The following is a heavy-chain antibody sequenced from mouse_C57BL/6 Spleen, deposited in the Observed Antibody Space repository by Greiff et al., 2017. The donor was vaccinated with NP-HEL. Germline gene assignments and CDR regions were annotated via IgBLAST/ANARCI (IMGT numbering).Heavy chain of an antibody. CDR3: ARLFFPYDYDEEGFAY. D-gene: IGHD2-4*01. Sequence: EVQLVESGGGLVKPGGSLKLSCAASGFTFSDYGMHWVRQAPEKGLEWVAYISSGSSTIYYADTVKGRFTISRDNAKNTLFLQMTSLRSEDTAMYYCARLFFPYDYDEEGFAYWGQGTLVTVSA. CDR1: GFTFSDYG. V-gene: IGHV5-17*01. J-gene: IGHJ3*01. CDR2: ISSGSSTI.